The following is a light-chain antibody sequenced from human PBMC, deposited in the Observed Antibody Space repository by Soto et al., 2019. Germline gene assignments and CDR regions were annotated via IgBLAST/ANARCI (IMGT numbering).Light chain of an antibody. Sequence: EIVLTQSPGTLSLSPGERGTLSCRASQSVSSGYLAWYQQKPGQAPRLLIYDASSRATGIPDRFSGSGSGTDFTLTISRLEPEDFAVYYCQQYGSSPTFGQGTKVDI. CDR1: QSVSSGY. V-gene: IGKV3-20*01. J-gene: IGKJ1*01. CDR2: DAS. CDR3: QQYGSSPT.